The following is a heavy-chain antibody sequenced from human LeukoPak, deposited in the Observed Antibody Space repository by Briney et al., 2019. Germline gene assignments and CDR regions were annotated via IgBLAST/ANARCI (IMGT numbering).Heavy chain of an antibody. D-gene: IGHD5-24*01. CDR3: ARSPVEMATIGYPDY. J-gene: IGHJ4*02. CDR1: GGTFSSYA. Sequence: SVKVSCKASGGTFSSYAISWVRQAPGQGLEWMGGIIPIFGTANYAQKFQGRVTITTDESTSTAYMELSSLRSEDTAVYYCARSPVEMATIGYPDYWGQGTLVTVSS. V-gene: IGHV1-69*05. CDR2: IIPIFGTA.